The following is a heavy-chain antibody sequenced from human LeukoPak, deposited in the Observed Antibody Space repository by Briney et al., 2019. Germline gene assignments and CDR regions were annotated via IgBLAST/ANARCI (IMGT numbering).Heavy chain of an antibody. Sequence: SETLSLTCTVSGASISHYYWNWIRQPPGKGLEWIGSIYYSGSTYYNPSLKSRVTISVDTSKNQFSLKLSSVTAADTAVYYCARHRFLGQQLVHPYFDYWGQGTLVTVSS. CDR2: IYYSGST. CDR1: GASISHYY. J-gene: IGHJ4*02. D-gene: IGHD6-13*01. V-gene: IGHV4-39*01. CDR3: ARHRFLGQQLVHPYFDY.